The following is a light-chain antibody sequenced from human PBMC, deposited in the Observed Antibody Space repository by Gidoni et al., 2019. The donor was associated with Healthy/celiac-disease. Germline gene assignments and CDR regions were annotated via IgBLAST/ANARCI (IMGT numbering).Light chain of an antibody. CDR2: KDS. CDR1: ALPNLY. V-gene: IGLV3-25*03. Sequence: YEMTQPPSVSVSLGQTARITCSGDALPNLYAYWYQQKPGQAPVLLIYKDSERASGIPERFSGSRSGTTVTLTISGVQAEDEADYYCQSADSSGTYVVVGGGTKLTVV. J-gene: IGLJ2*01. CDR3: QSADSSGTYVV.